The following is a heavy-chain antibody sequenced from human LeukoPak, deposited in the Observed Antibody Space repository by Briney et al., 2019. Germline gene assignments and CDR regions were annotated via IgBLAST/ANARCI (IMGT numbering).Heavy chain of an antibody. CDR3: AKDRVEYYYDSSGYYQWGH. CDR2: MRGSGGTT. V-gene: IGHV3-23*01. Sequence: SGGSLRLSCAASGFTFSSHAVSWVRQAPGKGLEWVSAMRGSGGTTDYADAVKGRFTISRDNSKNTLYLQMNSLRAEDTAIYYCAKDRVEYYYDSSGYYQWGHWGQGTLVTVSS. CDR1: GFTFSSHA. J-gene: IGHJ4*02. D-gene: IGHD3-22*01.